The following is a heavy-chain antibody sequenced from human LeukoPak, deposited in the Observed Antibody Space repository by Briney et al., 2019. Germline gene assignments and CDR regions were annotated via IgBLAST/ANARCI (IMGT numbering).Heavy chain of an antibody. CDR1: GFTVGNNY. CDR3: AGSLVYCGGDCRLGDY. Sequence: PGGSLRLSCAASGFTVGNNYVTWVRQAPGKGLEWVSIIYSVGSTHYADSVKGRFTISRDNSKNTLYLQMNSLRAEDTAIYYCAGSLVYCGGDCRLGDYWGQGTLVTVSS. D-gene: IGHD2-21*02. CDR2: IYSVGST. V-gene: IGHV3-66*01. J-gene: IGHJ4*02.